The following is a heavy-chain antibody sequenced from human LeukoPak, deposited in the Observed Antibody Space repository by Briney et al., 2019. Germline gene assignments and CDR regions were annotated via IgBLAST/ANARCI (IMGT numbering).Heavy chain of an antibody. Sequence: GGPLRLSRAASGFTFSSYSMNWVRQAPGKGLEWVSSISSSSYIYYADSVKGRFTISRDNAKNSLYLQMNSLRAEDTAVYYCARVASGSHSVDYWGQGTLVTVSS. CDR3: ARVASGSHSVDY. V-gene: IGHV3-21*01. J-gene: IGHJ4*02. D-gene: IGHD1-26*01. CDR2: ISSSSYI. CDR1: GFTFSSYS.